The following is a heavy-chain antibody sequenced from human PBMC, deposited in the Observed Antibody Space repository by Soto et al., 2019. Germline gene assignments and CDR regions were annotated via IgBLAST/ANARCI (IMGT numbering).Heavy chain of an antibody. Sequence: QVPLVQSGAEVKKPGSSVKVSCKASGGTFSSYAISWVRQAPGQGLEWMGGIIPIFGTANYAQKFQGRVTITADESTSTAYMELSSLRSEDTAVYYCARGPRGGELRLNAFDIWGQGTMVTVSS. D-gene: IGHD1-26*01. J-gene: IGHJ3*02. V-gene: IGHV1-69*01. CDR1: GGTFSSYA. CDR3: ARGPRGGELRLNAFDI. CDR2: IIPIFGTA.